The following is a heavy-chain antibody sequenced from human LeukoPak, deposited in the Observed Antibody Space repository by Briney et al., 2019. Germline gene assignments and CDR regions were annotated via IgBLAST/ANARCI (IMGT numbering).Heavy chain of an antibody. CDR2: INTDGSST. V-gene: IGHV3-74*01. D-gene: IGHD3-10*01. CDR1: GFTFSSYW. Sequence: PGGSPRLSCAASGFTFSSYWMHWVRQAPGKGLVWVSRINTDGSSTSYADSVKGRFTISRDNAKKTLYLQMNSLRAEDTAVYYCARVRGVDFEYWGQGTLVTVSS. CDR3: ARVRGVDFEY. J-gene: IGHJ4*02.